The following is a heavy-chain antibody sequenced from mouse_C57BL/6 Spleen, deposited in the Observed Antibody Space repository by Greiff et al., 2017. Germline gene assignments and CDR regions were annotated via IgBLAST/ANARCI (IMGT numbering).Heavy chain of an antibody. CDR2: INPYNGDT. Sequence: VQLKQSGPELVKPGDSVKISCKASGYSFTGYFMNWVMQSHGKSLEWIGRINPYNGDTFYNQKFKGTATLTVDKSSSTAHMELRSLTSEDSAVYYCAREEGLRWYFDVWGTGTTVTVSS. CDR1: GYSFTGYF. V-gene: IGHV1-20*01. CDR3: AREEGLRWYFDV. J-gene: IGHJ1*03. D-gene: IGHD2-2*01.